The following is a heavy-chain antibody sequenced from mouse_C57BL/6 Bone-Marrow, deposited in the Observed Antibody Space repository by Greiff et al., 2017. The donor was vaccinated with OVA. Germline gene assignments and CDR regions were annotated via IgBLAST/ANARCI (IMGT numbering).Heavy chain of an antibody. V-gene: IGHV5-9-1*02. CDR3: TRVGLRQAWFAY. J-gene: IGHJ3*01. Sequence: EVQLVESGEGLVKPGGSLKLSCAASGFTFSSYAMSWVRQTPEKRLEWVAYISSGGDYIYYADTVKGRFTISRDNARNTLYLQMSSLKSEDTAMYYCTRVGLRQAWFAYWGQGTLVTVSA. CDR1: GFTFSSYA. D-gene: IGHD2-4*01. CDR2: ISSGGDYI.